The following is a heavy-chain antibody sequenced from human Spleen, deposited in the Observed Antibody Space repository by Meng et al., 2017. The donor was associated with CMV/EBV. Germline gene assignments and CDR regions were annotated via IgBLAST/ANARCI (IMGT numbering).Heavy chain of an antibody. CDR3: AKGSAAGCRYNWFDP. V-gene: IGHV3-23*01. D-gene: IGHD6-13*01. CDR1: GFTFRSYA. J-gene: IGHJ5*02. Sequence: GGSLRLSCAASGFTFRSYAMSWVRQAPGKGLEWVSAISGSGGNTYYADSVKGRFTMSRDNSKHTLYLQMNSLRAEDTAVYYCAKGSAAGCRYNWFDPWGQGTLVTVSS. CDR2: ISGSGGNT.